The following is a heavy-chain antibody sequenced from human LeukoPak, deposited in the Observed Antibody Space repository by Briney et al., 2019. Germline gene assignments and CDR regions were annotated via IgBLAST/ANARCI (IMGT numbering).Heavy chain of an antibody. D-gene: IGHD5-24*01. Sequence: GGSLRLSCAASGFTFSSYATSWVRQAPGKGLEWVPAISGSGGSTHYADSVKGRFTISRDNSKNTLYLQMNSLRAEDTAVYYCAKGGSRDGYKFDYWGQGTLVTVSS. J-gene: IGHJ4*02. CDR3: AKGGSRDGYKFDY. V-gene: IGHV3-23*01. CDR1: GFTFSSYA. CDR2: ISGSGGST.